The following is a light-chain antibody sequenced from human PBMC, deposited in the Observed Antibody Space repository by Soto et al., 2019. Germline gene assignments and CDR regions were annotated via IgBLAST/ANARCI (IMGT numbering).Light chain of an antibody. CDR3: CSYAGSYTLV. V-gene: IGLV2-11*01. Sequence: QSALTQPRSVSGSPGQSVTISCTGTSSDVGGYNYVSWYQQHPGKAPKLMIYDVSKRPSGVPDRFSGSNSGNTASLTISGLQAEDEADYYCCSYAGSYTLVFGTGTKLTVL. CDR2: DVS. J-gene: IGLJ1*01. CDR1: SSDVGGYNY.